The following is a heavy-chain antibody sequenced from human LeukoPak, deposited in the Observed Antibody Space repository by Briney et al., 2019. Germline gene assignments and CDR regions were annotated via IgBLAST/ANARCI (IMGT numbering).Heavy chain of an antibody. Sequence: GGSLILSCAASGFTFSSYSMNLVRQAPGKGLEWVSSISSSSSYIYYADSVKGRFTISRDNAKNSLYLQMNSLRAEDTAVYYCALTPDYYGSGSFDYWGQGTLVTVSS. CDR3: ALTPDYYGSGSFDY. CDR2: ISSSSSYI. CDR1: GFTFSSYS. D-gene: IGHD3-10*01. J-gene: IGHJ4*02. V-gene: IGHV3-21*01.